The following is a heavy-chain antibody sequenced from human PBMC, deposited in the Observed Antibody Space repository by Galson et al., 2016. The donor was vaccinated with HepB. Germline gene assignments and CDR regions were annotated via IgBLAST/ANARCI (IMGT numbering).Heavy chain of an antibody. CDR3: ASSWFGESFGMDV. D-gene: IGHD3-10*01. J-gene: IGHJ6*02. V-gene: IGHV2-70*04. Sequence: PALVKPTQTLTLTYTISGFSLSADAMRVTWIRQPPGKALEWLARIDWDDDKFYNTSLKTRLTISKDTSKNQVVLRMANMDPVDTGTYFCASSWFGESFGMDVGGQGTTVTVAS. CDR2: IDWDDDK. CDR1: GFSLSADAMR.